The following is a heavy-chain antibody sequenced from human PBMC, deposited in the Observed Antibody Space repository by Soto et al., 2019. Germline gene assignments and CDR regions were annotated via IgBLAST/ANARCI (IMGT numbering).Heavy chain of an antibody. J-gene: IGHJ5*02. CDR2: FYYFGST. CDR3: ARHLRNFWSGYYTDDDWFDP. Sequence: SETLSLTCTVSGGSVSSSSYHWGWIRQPPGKGLEWIGSFYYFGSTYYTPSLKSRVIISVDTSKNQFSLKLSSVTAADTAVYYCARHLRNFWSGYYTDDDWFDPWGQGTLVTVSS. D-gene: IGHD3-3*01. CDR1: GGSVSSSSYH. V-gene: IGHV4-39*01.